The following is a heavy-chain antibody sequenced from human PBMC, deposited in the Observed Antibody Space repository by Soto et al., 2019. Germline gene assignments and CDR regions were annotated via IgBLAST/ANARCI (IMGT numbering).Heavy chain of an antibody. J-gene: IGHJ6*02. CDR1: GGSISSGDYY. CDR2: IYYSGST. D-gene: IGHD3-10*01. V-gene: IGHV4-30-4*01. Sequence: QVQLQESGPGLVKPSQTLSLTCTVSGGSISSGDYYWSWIRQPPGKGLEWIGYIYYSGSTYYNPSLKSRVTISVDTSKNQFSLKLSSVTAADTAVYYCARDLYYYGSGSYPTHYYYYYGMDVWGQGTTVTVSS. CDR3: ARDLYYYGSGSYPTHYYYYYGMDV.